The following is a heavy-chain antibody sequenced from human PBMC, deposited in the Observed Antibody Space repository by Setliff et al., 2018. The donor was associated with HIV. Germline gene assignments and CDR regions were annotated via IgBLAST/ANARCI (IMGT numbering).Heavy chain of an antibody. V-gene: IGHV4-39*01. CDR3: ARPTTGLGGGAAFDI. CDR2: ILYGETT. J-gene: IGHJ3*02. CDR1: GGSVDSRDYY. Sequence: SETLSLTCAVSGGSVDSRDYYWGWIRQPPGKGLEWIGNILYGETTYYTPSLKSRVSISVDTSRNQFSLRLNSVTAADTAVYYCARPTTGLGGGAAFDIWGQGTMVTVSS. D-gene: IGHD2-8*01.